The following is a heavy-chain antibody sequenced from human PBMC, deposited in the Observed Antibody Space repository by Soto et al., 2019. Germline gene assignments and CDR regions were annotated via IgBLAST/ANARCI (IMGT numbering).Heavy chain of an antibody. CDR2: TRQDGGQS. Sequence: PGGSLRLSCEASGFPLSSYWMSLMRQAPGKGLEWVANTRQDGGQSYPVDSVQGRFTISRDNAKNSVYLQMNSLRAEDTAVYYCVRDGSNGWHLDSWAQETLVTVSS. V-gene: IGHV3-7*01. J-gene: IGHJ4*02. D-gene: IGHD6-19*01. CDR1: GFPLSSYW. CDR3: VRDGSNGWHLDS.